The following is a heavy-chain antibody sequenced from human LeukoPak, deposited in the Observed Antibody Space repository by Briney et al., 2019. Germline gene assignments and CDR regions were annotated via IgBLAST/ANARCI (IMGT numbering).Heavy chain of an antibody. D-gene: IGHD5-18*01. CDR2: ISGRGGST. CDR1: GFTFSSYA. Sequence: GGSLRLSCAASGFTFSSYAMSWVRKAPGKWLDWLSAISGRGGSTYYADSVKGRFTISRDNSRNTLYLQMNSLRAEDTAVYYCAKNSWIQLWFDYWGQGTLVTVSS. CDR3: AKNSWIQLWFDY. J-gene: IGHJ4*02. V-gene: IGHV3-23*01.